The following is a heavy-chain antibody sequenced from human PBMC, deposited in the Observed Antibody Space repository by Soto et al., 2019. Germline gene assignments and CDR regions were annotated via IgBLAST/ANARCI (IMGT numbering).Heavy chain of an antibody. V-gene: IGHV1-8*01. Sequence: ASVKVSCKASGYTFTSYDINWVRQATGQGLEWMGWMNPNSGNTGYAQKFQGRVTMTRNTSISTAYMELSSLRSEDTAVYYCARGTYSSGWPDRNYYYYYGMDVWGQGTTFTVSS. CDR2: MNPNSGNT. D-gene: IGHD6-19*01. J-gene: IGHJ6*02. CDR3: ARGTYSSGWPDRNYYYYYGMDV. CDR1: GYTFTSYD.